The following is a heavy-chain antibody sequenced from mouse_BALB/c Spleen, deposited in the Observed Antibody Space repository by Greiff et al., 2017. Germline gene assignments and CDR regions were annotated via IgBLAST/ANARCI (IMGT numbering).Heavy chain of an antibody. CDR2: ISNGGGST. CDR1: GFTFSSYT. J-gene: IGHJ3*01. Sequence: EVQVVESGGGLVQPGGSLKLSCGASGFTFSSYTMSWVRQTPEKRLEWVAYISNGGGSTYYPDTVKGRFTISRDNAKNTLYLQMSSLKSEDTAMYYCAREIYYDYDPAWFAYWGQGTLVTVSA. CDR3: AREIYYDYDPAWFAY. D-gene: IGHD2-4*01. V-gene: IGHV5-12-2*01.